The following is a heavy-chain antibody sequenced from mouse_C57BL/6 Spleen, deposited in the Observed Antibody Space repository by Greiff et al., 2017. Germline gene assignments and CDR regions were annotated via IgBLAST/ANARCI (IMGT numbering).Heavy chain of an antibody. CDR2: IDPNSGGT. D-gene: IGHD2-3*01. Sequence: QVQLKESGAELVKPGASVKLSCKASGYTFTSYWMHWVKQRPGRGLEWIGRIDPNSGGTKYNEKFKSKATLTVDKPSSTAYMQLSSLTSEDSAVYYCATSYDGPAWFAYWGQGTLVTVSA. J-gene: IGHJ3*01. CDR1: GYTFTSYW. CDR3: ATSYDGPAWFAY. V-gene: IGHV1-72*01.